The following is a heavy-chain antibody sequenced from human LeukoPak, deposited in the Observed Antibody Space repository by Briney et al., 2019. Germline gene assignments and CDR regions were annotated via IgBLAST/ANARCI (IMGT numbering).Heavy chain of an antibody. D-gene: IGHD3-22*01. Sequence: ASVRVSCKASGYTFTSYYMHWVRQAPGQGLEWMGIINPSGGSTSYAQKFRGRVTMTRDTSTSTVYMELSSLRSEDTAVYYCARVGYYYDSSGYYNYWGQGTLVTVSS. CDR1: GYTFTSYY. V-gene: IGHV1-46*03. CDR2: INPSGGST. CDR3: ARVGYYYDSSGYYNY. J-gene: IGHJ4*02.